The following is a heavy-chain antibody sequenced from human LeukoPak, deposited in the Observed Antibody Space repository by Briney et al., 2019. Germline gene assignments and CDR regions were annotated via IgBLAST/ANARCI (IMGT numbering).Heavy chain of an antibody. CDR3: YIPYYDTSAYKGY. CDR1: GFTFSSYA. D-gene: IGHD3-22*01. CDR2: IRGGGVTT. J-gene: IGHJ4*02. Sequence: GGSLRLSCAASGFTFSSYAMSWVRQAPGKGLEWVSGIRGGGVTTYYADSVMGRFSISRDSSENTLYLQMNSLRAEDTAVYYCYIPYYDTSAYKGYWGQGTLVTVSS. V-gene: IGHV3-23*01.